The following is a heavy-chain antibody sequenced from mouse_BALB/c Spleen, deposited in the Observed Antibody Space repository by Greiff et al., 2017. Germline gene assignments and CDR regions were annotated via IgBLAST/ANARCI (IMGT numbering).Heavy chain of an antibody. V-gene: IGHV14-4*02. CDR1: GFNIKDYY. D-gene: IGHD1-1*01. J-gene: IGHJ3*01. CDR3: ARYGTWFAY. CDR2: IDPENGDT. Sequence: EVQLQQSGAELVRSGASVKLSCTASGFNIKDYYMHWVKQRPEQGLEWIGWIDPENGDTEYAPKFQGKASITADTSSNTAYLQLSSLTSEDTAVYYCARYGTWFAYWGQGTLVTVSA.